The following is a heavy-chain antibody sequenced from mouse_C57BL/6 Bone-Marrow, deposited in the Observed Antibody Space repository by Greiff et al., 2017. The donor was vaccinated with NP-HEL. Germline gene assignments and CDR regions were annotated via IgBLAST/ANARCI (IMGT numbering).Heavy chain of an antibody. D-gene: IGHD1-1*01. CDR1: GFNIKNTY. CDR2: IDPANGNT. V-gene: IGHV14-3*01. Sequence: VQLQQSVAELVRPGASVKLSCTASGFNIKNTYMHWVKQRPEQGLEWIGRIDPANGNTKYAPKFQGKATITADTSSNTAYLQLSSLTSEDTAIYYCASRVITTVVGPYYAMDYWGQGTSVTVSS. J-gene: IGHJ4*01. CDR3: ASRVITTVVGPYYAMDY.